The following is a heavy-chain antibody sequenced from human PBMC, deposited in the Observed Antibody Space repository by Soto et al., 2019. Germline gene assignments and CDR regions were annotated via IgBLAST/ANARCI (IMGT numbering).Heavy chain of an antibody. CDR3: TRAPAHYYDSSCYYSDY. CDR2: VIPIPGIA. J-gene: IGHJ4*02. V-gene: IGHV1-69*04. D-gene: IGHD3-22*01. CDR1: GGTFNNYI. Sequence: QVQLVQSGAEVKKPGSSVKVSCKASGGTFNNYIITWVRQAPGQGLEWMGRVIPIPGIANYAQKFQGRVTITAYKTTSTAYMELSSLRDEATAVYYCTRAPAHYYDSSCYYSDYWGQGTLVTVSS.